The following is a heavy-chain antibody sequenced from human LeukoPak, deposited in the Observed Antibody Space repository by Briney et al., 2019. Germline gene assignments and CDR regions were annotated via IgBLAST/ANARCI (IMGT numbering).Heavy chain of an antibody. CDR3: ARVSGELLSSYYFYMDV. J-gene: IGHJ6*03. V-gene: IGHV3-66*02. CDR1: GFTVSSSY. D-gene: IGHD1-7*01. Sequence: GGSLRLSCAASGFTVSSSYMTWVRQAPGKGLEWVSIIYSSGYAYYADSVKGRFTISRDNSKNTLYLQMLSLRVEDTAVYRCARVSGELLSSYYFYMDVWGKGTTVTVSS. CDR2: IYSSGYA.